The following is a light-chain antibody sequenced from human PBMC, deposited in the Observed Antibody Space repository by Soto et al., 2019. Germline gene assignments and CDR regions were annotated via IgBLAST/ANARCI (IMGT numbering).Light chain of an antibody. J-gene: IGKJ1*01. CDR1: QSISSW. Sequence: DIQMTQSPSILSASVGDRVTITCRASQSISSWLAWYQQKPGKAPNLLIHKASHLESGVPSRFSGSGSGTEFTLTISSLQPGDFATYYCQHYNSYPWTFGQGTTVDIK. CDR3: QHYNSYPWT. CDR2: KAS. V-gene: IGKV1-5*03.